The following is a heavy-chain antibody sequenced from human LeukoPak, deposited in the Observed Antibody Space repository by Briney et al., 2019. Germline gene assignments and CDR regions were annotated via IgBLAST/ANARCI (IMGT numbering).Heavy chain of an antibody. CDR2: INPSGGST. CDR3: ARGGRLVSYDILNWYFDL. V-gene: IGHV1-46*01. J-gene: IGHJ2*01. CDR1: GYTFTSYY. D-gene: IGHD3-9*01. Sequence: ASVKVSCKASGYTFTSYYMHWVRQAPGQGLEWMGIINPSGGSTSYAQKFQGRVTMTRDTSISTAYMELSRLRSDDTAVYYCARGGRLVSYDILNWYFDLWGRGSLVTVSS.